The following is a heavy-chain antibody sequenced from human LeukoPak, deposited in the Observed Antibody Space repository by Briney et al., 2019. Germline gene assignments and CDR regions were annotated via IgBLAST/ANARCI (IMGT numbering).Heavy chain of an antibody. J-gene: IGHJ6*03. V-gene: IGHV3-48*01. CDR3: ARAMIGPSMDV. Sequence: GGSLRLSCAASGFTFSSYSMNWIRQAPGKGLEWVSYISSSSSTIYYADSVKGRFTISRDNAKNSLYLQMNSLRAEDTAVYYCARAMIGPSMDVWGKGTTVTVSS. CDR1: GFTFSSYS. D-gene: IGHD3-22*01. CDR2: ISSSSSTI.